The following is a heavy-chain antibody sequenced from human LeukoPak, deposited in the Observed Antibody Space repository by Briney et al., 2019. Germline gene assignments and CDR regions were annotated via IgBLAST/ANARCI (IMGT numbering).Heavy chain of an antibody. CDR2: ISGSGGTT. Sequence: GGSLRLSCAASGFTFSTYVVNWVRQAPGKGLEWVSTISGSGGTTYYADSVKGRFTISRDNSKNTLYLQMSSLRAEDTAVYYCAKYPPGCSSTSCYTFDPWGQGTLVTVSS. J-gene: IGHJ5*02. D-gene: IGHD2-2*02. V-gene: IGHV3-23*01. CDR1: GFTFSTYV. CDR3: AKYPPGCSSTSCYTFDP.